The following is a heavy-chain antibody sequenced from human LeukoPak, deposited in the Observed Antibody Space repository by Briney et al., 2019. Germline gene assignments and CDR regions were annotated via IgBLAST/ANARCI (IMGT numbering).Heavy chain of an antibody. J-gene: IGHJ4*02. V-gene: IGHV3-23*01. CDR3: AILPGYSSGWYEVNY. CDR1: GFTFSSYA. CDR2: ISGSGGST. Sequence: GGSLRLSCAASGFTFSSYAMSWVRQAPGEGLEWVSGISGSGGSTYYADSVKGRFTISRDNSRNTLYLQMNSPRAEDTAVYYCAILPGYSSGWYEVNYWGQGTLVTVSS. D-gene: IGHD6-13*01.